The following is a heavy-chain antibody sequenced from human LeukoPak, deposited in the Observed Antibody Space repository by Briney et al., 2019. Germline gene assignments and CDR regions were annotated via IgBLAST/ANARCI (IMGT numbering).Heavy chain of an antibody. D-gene: IGHD3-9*01. CDR3: ARGVLRYFDWLLSDFDY. CDR1: GRSISSSSYY. Sequence: KTSETLSLTCTVSGRSISSSSYYWGWIRQPPGKGLEWIGSIYYSGSTYYNPSLKSRVTISVDTSKNQFSLKLSSVTAADTAVYYCARGVLRYFDWLLSDFDYWGQGTLVTVSS. V-gene: IGHV4-39*01. J-gene: IGHJ4*02. CDR2: IYYSGST.